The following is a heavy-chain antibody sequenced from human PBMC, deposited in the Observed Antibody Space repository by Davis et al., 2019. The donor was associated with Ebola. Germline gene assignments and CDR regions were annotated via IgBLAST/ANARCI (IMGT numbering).Heavy chain of an antibody. CDR2: INPNSGGT. Sequence: ASVKVSCKASGYTFTGYYIHWVRQAPGQGLEWMGRINPNSGGTNYAQKFQGRVTMTRDTSISTAYMELSRLRSDDTAVYYCARDRVVGALDYWGQGTLVTVSS. CDR1: GYTFTGYY. CDR3: ARDRVVGALDY. V-gene: IGHV1-2*06. D-gene: IGHD1-26*01. J-gene: IGHJ4*02.